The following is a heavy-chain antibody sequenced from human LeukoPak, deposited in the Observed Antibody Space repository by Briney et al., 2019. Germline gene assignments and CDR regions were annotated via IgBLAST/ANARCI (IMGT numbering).Heavy chain of an antibody. V-gene: IGHV4-38-2*01. CDR1: GYSISSGYY. D-gene: IGHD6-13*01. Sequence: PSETLSLTCAVSGYSISSGYYWGWIRQPPGKGLEWIGSIYHSGSTYYNPSLKSRVTISVGTSKNQFSLKLSSVTAADTAVYYCARTVAAHYYFDYWGQGTLVTVSS. J-gene: IGHJ4*02. CDR2: IYHSGST. CDR3: ARTVAAHYYFDY.